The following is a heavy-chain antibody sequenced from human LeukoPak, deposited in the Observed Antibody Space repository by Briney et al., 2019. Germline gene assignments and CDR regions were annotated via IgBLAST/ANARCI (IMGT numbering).Heavy chain of an antibody. CDR1: GYTFTGSY. Sequence: ASVKVSCKASGYTFTGSYIHWVRQAPGQGLEWVGWINPNSGGTNYAQKFQGRVTMNRDTSISTAYMELSRLRSDDTAVYYCARDSSDYYGSGSSPSYYFDYWGQGTLVTVSS. CDR3: ARDSSDYYGSGSSPSYYFDY. J-gene: IGHJ4*02. D-gene: IGHD3-10*01. CDR2: INPNSGGT. V-gene: IGHV1-2*02.